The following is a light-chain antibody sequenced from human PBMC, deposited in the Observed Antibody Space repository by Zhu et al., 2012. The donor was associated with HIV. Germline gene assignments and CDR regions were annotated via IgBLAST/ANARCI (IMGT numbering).Light chain of an antibody. CDR1: QSISSSF. J-gene: IGKJ1*01. Sequence: EIVLTQSPGTLSLSPGVRATLSCRASQSISSSFLAWYQQKPGQAPRLLIYAASSRATGITDQFSGSGSGTDFTLTIRRLDPEDFAVYYCQHYGAAPWTFGQGTKVEIK. CDR3: QHYGAAPWT. CDR2: AAS. V-gene: IGKV3-20*01.